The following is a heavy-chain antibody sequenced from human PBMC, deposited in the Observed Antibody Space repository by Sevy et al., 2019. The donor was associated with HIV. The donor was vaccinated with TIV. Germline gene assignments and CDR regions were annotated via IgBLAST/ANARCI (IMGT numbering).Heavy chain of an antibody. Sequence: ALVKVSCKASGYTFTDYYIHWVRQAPGQGLEWMAWINPNDGVTNYAQRFQGGVTVTRDTSISTAYMERRRLRSDDTAIYYCARLTTMPTSDLYGMDVWGQGTTVTVSS. D-gene: IGHD1-1*01. CDR1: GYTFTDYY. J-gene: IGHJ6*02. CDR3: ARLTTMPTSDLYGMDV. CDR2: INPNDGVT. V-gene: IGHV1-2*02.